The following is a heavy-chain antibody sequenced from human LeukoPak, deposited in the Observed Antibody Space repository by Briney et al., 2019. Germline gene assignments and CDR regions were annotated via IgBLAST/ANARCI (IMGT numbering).Heavy chain of an antibody. Sequence: SETLSLTCTVSGGSISSYYWGWIRQPPGKGLEWIGSIYYSGSTYYNPSLKSRVTISVDTSKNQFSLKLSSVTAADTAVYYCARHKGSLSSWLYYWGQGTLVTVSS. J-gene: IGHJ4*02. CDR2: IYYSGST. V-gene: IGHV4-39*01. D-gene: IGHD6-13*01. CDR3: ARHKGSLSSWLYY. CDR1: GGSISSYY.